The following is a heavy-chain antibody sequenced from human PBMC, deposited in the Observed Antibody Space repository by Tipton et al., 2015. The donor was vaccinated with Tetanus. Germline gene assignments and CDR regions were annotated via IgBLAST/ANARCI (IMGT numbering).Heavy chain of an antibody. V-gene: IGHV4-59*01. D-gene: IGHD5-12*01. Sequence: LRLSCTVSGASISTYSWTWIRQSPGKGLEWIAYLYFSGNTNYNPSLKTRVTMSPDTSKNQVSLRLNSVTAADTAVYYCARAGEGGYDATMGFYYYYTDVWGKGTTVTVSS. J-gene: IGHJ6*03. CDR1: GASISTYS. CDR3: ARAGEGGYDATMGFYYYYTDV. CDR2: LYFSGNT.